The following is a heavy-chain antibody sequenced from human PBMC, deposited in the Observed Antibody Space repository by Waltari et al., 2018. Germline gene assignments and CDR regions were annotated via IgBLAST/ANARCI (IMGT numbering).Heavy chain of an antibody. CDR3: ARTYYYDSRGYYQGFFDY. CDR1: GDSFTNYW. V-gene: IGHV5-51*03. J-gene: IGHJ4*02. Sequence: EVQLVQSGAEVKKQGESLKISCKGSGDSFTNYWNGWVRQMPGKGLEWMGIIYPGDSDISYSPSFQGQVTLSADKSISTAYLQWNRLKASDTAMYYCARTYYYDSRGYYQGFFDYWGQGTLVTVSS. CDR2: IYPGDSDI. D-gene: IGHD3-22*01.